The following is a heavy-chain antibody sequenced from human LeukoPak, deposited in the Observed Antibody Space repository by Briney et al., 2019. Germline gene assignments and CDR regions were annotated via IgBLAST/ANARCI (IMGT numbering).Heavy chain of an antibody. J-gene: IGHJ4*02. D-gene: IGHD2-15*01. V-gene: IGHV1-69*05. CDR2: INPIFGTA. CDR3: ARDKREYCSGGSCYPEYYFDY. CDR1: RGTFSSYA. Sequence: AAVKVSCKASRGTFSSYAISWVRPAPGQGREWMGGINPIFGTANYAQKFQGRVTITTDESTSTAYMELSSLRSDETAVYYCARDKREYCSGGSCYPEYYFDYWGQGTLVTVSS.